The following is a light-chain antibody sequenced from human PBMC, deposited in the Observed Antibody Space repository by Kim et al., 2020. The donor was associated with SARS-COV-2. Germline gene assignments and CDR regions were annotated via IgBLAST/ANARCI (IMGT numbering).Light chain of an antibody. V-gene: IGKV4-1*01. CDR3: QQYYTNPLT. J-gene: IGKJ4*01. CDR1: QSVLYSSNNKNY. CDR2: WAS. Sequence: DIVMTQSPDSLAVSLGERATINCKSSQSVLYSSNNKNYLAWYQQKPGQPPKVLIYWASTRESGVPDRFSGSGSGTDFTLTISRLQAEDVAVYYCQQYYTNPLTFGGGTKVDIK.